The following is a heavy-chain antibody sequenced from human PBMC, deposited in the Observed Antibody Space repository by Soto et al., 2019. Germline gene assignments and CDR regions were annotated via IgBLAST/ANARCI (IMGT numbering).Heavy chain of an antibody. Sequence: EVQVLESGGGLVQPGGSLRLSCAASGFTLSNYAMSWVRQAPGKGLEWGSTISGSGDNRDYVDSVKGRFTISRDNSKNALYLQMNSLRAEDTAVYYCAKDPLTVTPYFDYWGQGTLVTVSS. D-gene: IGHD4-17*01. CDR1: GFTLSNYA. CDR3: AKDPLTVTPYFDY. J-gene: IGHJ4*02. V-gene: IGHV3-23*01. CDR2: ISGSGDNR.